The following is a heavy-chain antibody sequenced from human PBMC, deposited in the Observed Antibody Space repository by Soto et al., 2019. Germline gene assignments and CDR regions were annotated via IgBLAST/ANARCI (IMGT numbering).Heavy chain of an antibody. CDR1: GFTFVDYA. CDR3: TRASSLDFDF. CDR2: IRRNAYGGTT. Sequence: GRSLRVSCTTSGFTFVDYALSWVRQAPGKGLEWVGFIRRNAYGGTTDYAASVKGRFTISRDDSNSIAYLQMNSLRTEDTALYYCTRASSLDFDFWGQGTLVTVSS. D-gene: IGHD3-16*01. V-gene: IGHV3-49*04. J-gene: IGHJ4*02.